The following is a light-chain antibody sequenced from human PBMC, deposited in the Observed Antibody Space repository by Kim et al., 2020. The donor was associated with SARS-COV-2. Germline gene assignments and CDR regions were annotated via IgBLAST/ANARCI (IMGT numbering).Light chain of an antibody. Sequence: SSELTQDPAVSVALGQTVRITCQGDSLRSYYASWYQQKPGQAPVLVIYGKNNRPSGIPDRFSGSSSGNTASLTITGAQAEDEADYYCNSRDSSGKQWVFG. CDR1: SLRSYY. CDR3: NSRDSSGKQWV. J-gene: IGLJ3*02. CDR2: GKN. V-gene: IGLV3-19*01.